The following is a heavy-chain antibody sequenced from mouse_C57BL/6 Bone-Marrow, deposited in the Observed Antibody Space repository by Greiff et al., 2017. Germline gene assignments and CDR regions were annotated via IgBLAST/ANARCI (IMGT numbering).Heavy chain of an antibody. CDR2: IYPGSGST. D-gene: IGHD2-3*01. CDR3: AREDGDCDVSWFAY. CDR1: GYTFTSYW. J-gene: IGHJ3*01. Sequence: QVQLQQPGAELVKPGASVKMSCKASGYTFTSYWITWVKQRPGQGLEWIGDIYPGSGSTNYNEKFKSKATLTVDTSSSTAYMQLSSLTSEDAAVYYCAREDGDCDVSWFAYWGQGTLVTVSA. V-gene: IGHV1-55*01.